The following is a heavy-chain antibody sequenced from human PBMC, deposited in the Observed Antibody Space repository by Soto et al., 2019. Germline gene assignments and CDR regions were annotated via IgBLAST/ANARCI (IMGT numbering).Heavy chain of an antibody. D-gene: IGHD2-2*01. CDR3: AREEYQLLTYYYYYGMDV. CDR2: ISAYNGNI. J-gene: IGHJ6*02. Sequence: GASVKVSCKASGYTFTSYGISWVRQAPGQGLEWMGWISAYNGNINYAQKLQGRVTMTTDTSTSTAYMELRSLRSDDTAVYYCAREEYQLLTYYYYYGMDVWGQGTTVTVSS. CDR1: GYTFTSYG. V-gene: IGHV1-18*01.